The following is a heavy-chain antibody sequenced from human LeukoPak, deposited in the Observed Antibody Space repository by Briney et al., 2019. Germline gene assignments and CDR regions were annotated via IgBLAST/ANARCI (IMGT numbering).Heavy chain of an antibody. J-gene: IGHJ4*02. Sequence: GGSLRLSCAASGFTFSSYGMSWVRQAPGKGLEWVSAISGSGGSTYYADSVKGRFTISRDNSKNTLYLQMNSLRAEDTAAYYCAKDLGYDYVRGEGNFYGYWGQGTLVTVSS. CDR2: ISGSGGST. CDR3: AKDLGYDYVRGEGNFYGY. V-gene: IGHV3-23*01. CDR1: GFTFSSYG. D-gene: IGHD3-16*01.